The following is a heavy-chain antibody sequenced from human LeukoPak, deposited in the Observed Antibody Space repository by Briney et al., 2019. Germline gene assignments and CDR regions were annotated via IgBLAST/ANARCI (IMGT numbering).Heavy chain of an antibody. CDR1: GGYISSSSYY. CDR3: ARQRRYCSSTSCYAFDY. Sequence: SSETLSLTCTVSGGYISSSSYYWGWIRQPPGKGLEWIGSIYYSGSTYYNPSLKSRVTISVDTSKNQFSLKLSSVTAADTAVYYCARQRRYCSSTSCYAFDYWGQGTLVTVSS. V-gene: IGHV4-39*01. D-gene: IGHD2-2*01. CDR2: IYYSGST. J-gene: IGHJ4*02.